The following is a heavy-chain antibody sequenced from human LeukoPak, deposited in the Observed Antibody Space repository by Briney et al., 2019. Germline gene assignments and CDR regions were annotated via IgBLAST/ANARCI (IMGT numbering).Heavy chain of an antibody. CDR1: GFTFSDYH. J-gene: IGHJ4*02. D-gene: IGHD3-22*01. Sequence: GGSLRLSCAASGFTFSDYHMTWLRQAPGKGLEWVSYISGSSIYTRYADSVKGRFTISRDNAKNSLYLQMNSLRAEDTALYYCVRDISGYYFDYWGQGTLVTVSS. CDR2: ISGSSIYT. V-gene: IGHV3-11*05. CDR3: VRDISGYYFDY.